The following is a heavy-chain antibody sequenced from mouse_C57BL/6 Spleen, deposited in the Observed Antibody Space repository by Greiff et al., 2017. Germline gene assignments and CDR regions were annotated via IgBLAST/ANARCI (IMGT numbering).Heavy chain of an antibody. Sequence: QVQLQQPGAELVRPGTSVKLSCKASGYSFTGYWMHWVKQRHGQGLEWIGVIDPSDSDTNYNQKFKGKATLTVDQSSSTAYMQHKSLTSEDSAVYDCAREGYGNYLRYLDDWGKGTPVTVSS. D-gene: IGHD2-1*01. J-gene: IGHJ1*03. V-gene: IGHV1-59*01. CDR2: IDPSDSDT. CDR3: AREGYGNYLRYLDD. CDR1: GYSFTGYW.